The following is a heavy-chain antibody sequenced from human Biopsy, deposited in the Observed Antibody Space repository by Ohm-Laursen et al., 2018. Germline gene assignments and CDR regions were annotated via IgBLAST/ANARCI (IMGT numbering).Heavy chain of an antibody. Sequence: SETLSLTCAVSGGSISNYFWTWIRQTPGKGLEWIGEINHSGRTNYNPSLKSRVTISVDTSKNQFSLKVRSVTAADTAVYYCVRGVDYYDPYHYYALDVWGQGTTVTVSS. D-gene: IGHD3-22*01. J-gene: IGHJ6*02. CDR1: GGSISNYF. V-gene: IGHV4-34*01. CDR3: VRGVDYYDPYHYYALDV. CDR2: INHSGRT.